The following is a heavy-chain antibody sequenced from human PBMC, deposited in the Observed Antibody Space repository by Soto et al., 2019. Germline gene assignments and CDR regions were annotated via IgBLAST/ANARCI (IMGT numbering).Heavy chain of an antibody. CDR2: IDPSDSYT. J-gene: IGHJ5*02. CDR3: ARLHYDFWIGYYGWFDP. CDR1: GYSFTSYW. D-gene: IGHD3-3*01. V-gene: IGHV5-10-1*01. Sequence: GESLKISCKGSGYSFTSYWISWVRQMPGKGLEWMGRIDPSDSYTNYSPSFQGHVTISADKSISTAYLQWSSLKASDTAMYYCARLHYDFWIGYYGWFDPWGQGTLVTVSS.